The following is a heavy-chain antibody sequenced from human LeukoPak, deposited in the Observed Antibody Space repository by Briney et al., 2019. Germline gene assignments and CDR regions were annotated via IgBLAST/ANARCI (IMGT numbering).Heavy chain of an antibody. Sequence: GGSLRLSCAASGFTFSDYYMSWIRQAPGKGLEWVSYISSSGSTIYYADSVKGRFTISRENAKNSLYLQMNSLRAGDTAVYYCARAPPYYGSGSYPDYWGQGTLVTVSS. CDR1: GFTFSDYY. CDR2: ISSSGSTI. CDR3: ARAPPYYGSGSYPDY. V-gene: IGHV3-11*04. D-gene: IGHD3-10*01. J-gene: IGHJ4*02.